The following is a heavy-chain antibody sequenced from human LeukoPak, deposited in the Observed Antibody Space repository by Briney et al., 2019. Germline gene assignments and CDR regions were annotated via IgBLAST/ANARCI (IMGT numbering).Heavy chain of an antibody. CDR2: IYYSGRT. V-gene: IGHV4-59*12. D-gene: IGHD3-16*01. Sequence: PSETLSLTCSVSGGSISSYYWSWLRQPPGRGLEWIGYIYYSGRTSYNPSLKSRVTISVDTSKNQFSLKLTSVTAADTAVYYCARDPGGGYKDDALDIWGQGTMVTVSS. CDR1: GGSISSYY. CDR3: ARDPGGGYKDDALDI. J-gene: IGHJ3*02.